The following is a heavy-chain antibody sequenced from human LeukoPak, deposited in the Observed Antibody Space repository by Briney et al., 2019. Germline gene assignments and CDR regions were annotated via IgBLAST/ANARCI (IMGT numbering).Heavy chain of an antibody. CDR2: ISSSSSYI. Sequence: GGSLRLSCAASGFTFSSYSMNWVRQAPGKGLEWVSSISSSSSYIYYADSVKGRFTISRDNAKNSLYLQMNSLRAEDTAVYYCARDIYYYDSIGCLDYWGQGTLVTVSS. J-gene: IGHJ4*02. CDR3: ARDIYYYDSIGCLDY. CDR1: GFTFSSYS. D-gene: IGHD3-22*01. V-gene: IGHV3-21*01.